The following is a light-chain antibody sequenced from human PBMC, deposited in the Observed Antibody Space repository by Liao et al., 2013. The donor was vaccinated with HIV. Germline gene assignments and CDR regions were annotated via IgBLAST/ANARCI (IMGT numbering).Light chain of an antibody. CDR3: QTWDRTTYV. J-gene: IGLJ1*01. V-gene: IGLV3-9*01. CDR1: NIGSKT. CDR2: QDN. Sequence: SYELTQPPSVSVAPGETARITCGGNNIGSKTVHWYQHKPGQAPVLVIYQDNKRPSGIPERFSGSNSGNTATLTISGTQAIDEADYYCQTWDRTTYVFGTGTKVTVL.